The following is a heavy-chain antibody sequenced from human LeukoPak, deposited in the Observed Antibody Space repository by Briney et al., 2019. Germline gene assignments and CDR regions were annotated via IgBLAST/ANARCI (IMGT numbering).Heavy chain of an antibody. V-gene: IGHV7-4-1*02. CDR3: ARANLWFGELGWIDP. J-gene: IGHJ5*02. CDR2: MNTNTGNP. Sequence: ASVRVSCKASGYTFTNYDINWVRQATGQGLEWMGWMNTNTGNPTYAQGFTGRFVFSLDTSVSTAYLQISSLKADDTAVYYCARANLWFGELGWIDPWGQGTQVTVSS. CDR1: GYTFTNYD. D-gene: IGHD3-10*01.